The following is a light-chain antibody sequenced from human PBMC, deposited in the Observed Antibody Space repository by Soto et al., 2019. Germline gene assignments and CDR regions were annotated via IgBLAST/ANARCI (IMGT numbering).Light chain of an antibody. CDR1: QSVSIW. V-gene: IGKV1-5*01. CDR2: GAS. CDR3: QQYKNYLT. Sequence: DIQMTQSPSTLSASVGDRVTFTCRASQSVSIWLAWYQQKPGKAPKLLISGASTLESGVPSRFSGSGSGTEFTLTFSSLQPDDFATYYCQQYKNYLTFGQGTKV. J-gene: IGKJ1*01.